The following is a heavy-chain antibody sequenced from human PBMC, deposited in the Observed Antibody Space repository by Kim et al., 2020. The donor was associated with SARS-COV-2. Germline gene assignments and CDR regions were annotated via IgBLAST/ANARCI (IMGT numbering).Heavy chain of an antibody. Sequence: TTDYAAPVKGRFTISRDDSKNTLYLQMNSLKTEDTAVYYCTTGSYAGNDYWGQGTLVTVSS. D-gene: IGHD1-26*01. V-gene: IGHV3-15*01. CDR2: TT. CDR3: TTGSYAGNDY. J-gene: IGHJ4*02.